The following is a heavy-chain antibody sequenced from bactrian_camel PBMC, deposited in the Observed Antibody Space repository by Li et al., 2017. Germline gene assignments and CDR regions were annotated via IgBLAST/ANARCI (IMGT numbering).Heavy chain of an antibody. CDR3: AADRMGGHTITTMPSCD. CDR1: GYTVSGAS. Sequence: DVQLVESGGGSVQAGGSLRLSCLASGYTVSGASMGWFRQAPGKGLEWVSTINSGGSTTSYADSVKGRSTISRGNTKNTVYLQMNSLKPEDTAVYHCAADRMGGHTITTMPSCDWSQGTQVTVS. CDR2: INSGGSTT. D-gene: IGHD2*01. V-gene: IGHV3S40*01. J-gene: IGHJ4*01.